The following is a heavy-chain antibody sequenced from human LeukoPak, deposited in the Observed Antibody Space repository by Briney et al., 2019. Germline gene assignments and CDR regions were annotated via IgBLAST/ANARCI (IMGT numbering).Heavy chain of an antibody. J-gene: IGHJ6*03. CDR2: IYYSGST. V-gene: IGHV4-59*01. CDR3: ARETSQKGAHYMDV. Sequence: SETLSLTCTVSGGSISSYYWSWIRQPPGKGLEWIGYIYYSGSTSYKPSLKSRVTTSVDTSKNQFSLKLRSVTAADTAVYYCARETSQKGAHYMDVWGKGTTVTISS. D-gene: IGHD3-16*01. CDR1: GGSISSYY.